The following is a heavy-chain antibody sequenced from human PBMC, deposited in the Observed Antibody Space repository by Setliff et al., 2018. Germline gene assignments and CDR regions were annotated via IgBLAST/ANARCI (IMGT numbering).Heavy chain of an antibody. CDR2: IYYSGST. CDR1: GDSISSYY. CDR3: ARVTNWGLDLRFDP. V-gene: IGHV4-59*01. Sequence: SETLSLTCTVSGDSISSYYWSWIRQPPGKGLEWIGYIYYSGSTNYDPSLKSRVTMSVATFENHFSLKLNSLTAADTAVYYCARVTNWGLDLRFDPWGQGILVTVSS. D-gene: IGHD7-27*01. J-gene: IGHJ5*02.